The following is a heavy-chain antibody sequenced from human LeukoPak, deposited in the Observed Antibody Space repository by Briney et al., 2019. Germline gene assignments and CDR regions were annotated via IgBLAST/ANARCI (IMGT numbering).Heavy chain of an antibody. CDR3: ATLTLYYGSGSYFDY. V-gene: IGHV3-21*04. CDR1: GFTFSSYS. CDR2: ISSSSSYI. D-gene: IGHD3-10*01. Sequence: GGSLRLSCAASGFTFSSYSMNWVRQAPGKGLEWVSSISSSSSYIYYADSVKGRFTISRDNAKNSLYLQMNSLRAEDTALYYCATLTLYYGSGSYFDYWGQGTLVSVSS. J-gene: IGHJ4*02.